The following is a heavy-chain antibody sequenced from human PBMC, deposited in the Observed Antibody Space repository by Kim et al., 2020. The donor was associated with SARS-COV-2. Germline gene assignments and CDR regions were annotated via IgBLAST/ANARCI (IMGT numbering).Heavy chain of an antibody. V-gene: IGHV4-39*01. CDR1: GGSIDSRGYY. D-gene: IGHD2-2*01. Sequence: SETLSLTCTVSGGSIDSRGYYWGWIRQTPGMRLDWIGSVSYTGFPYYSPSVKSRVPISVDTSKNQFSLNLTSVTAADTGIYYCARFLSCPVTYSDSWG. J-gene: IGHJ5*01. CDR3: ARFLSCPVTYSDS. CDR2: VSYTGFP.